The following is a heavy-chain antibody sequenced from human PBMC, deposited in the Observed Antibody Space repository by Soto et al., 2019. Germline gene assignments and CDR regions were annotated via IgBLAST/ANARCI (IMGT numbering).Heavy chain of an antibody. V-gene: IGHV3-66*01. CDR2: IYSGGST. CDR1: GFTVSSNY. J-gene: IGHJ6*03. Sequence: GGSLRLSCAASGFTVSSNYMSWVRQAPGKGLEWVSVIYSGGSTYYADSVKGRFTISRDNSKNTLYLQMNSLRAEDTAVYYCASEMTDGLYYMDVWGKGTTVTVSS. CDR3: ASEMTDGLYYMDV.